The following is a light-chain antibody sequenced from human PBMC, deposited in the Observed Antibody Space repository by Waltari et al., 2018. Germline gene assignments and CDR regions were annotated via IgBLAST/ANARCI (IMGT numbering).Light chain of an antibody. J-gene: IGKJ4*01. CDR1: QSISTY. V-gene: IGKV1-39*01. CDR3: QQGYSTPPRLT. Sequence: DIQLTQSPSSLSASVGDRVPITCRASQSISTYLSWYQQKPGKAPKLLIYAASRLHSGVPSRFSGSGSGTDFTLTISSLQPEDFATYYCQQGYSTPPRLTFGGGTKVEI. CDR2: AAS.